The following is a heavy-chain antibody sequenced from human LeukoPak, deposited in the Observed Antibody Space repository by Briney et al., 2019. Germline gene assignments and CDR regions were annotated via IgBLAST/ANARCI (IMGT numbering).Heavy chain of an antibody. CDR3: ARGNSGWYGTNYFDY. D-gene: IGHD6-19*01. Sequence: GGSLRLSCAASGFSLSSYWMHWVRQAPGKGLVWVSRINTDGSSTNNADSVKGRFTISRHNAKNTLYLQMNSLRVEDTAVYYCARGNSGWYGTNYFDYWGQGTLVTVSS. J-gene: IGHJ4*02. V-gene: IGHV3-74*01. CDR2: INTDGSST. CDR1: GFSLSSYW.